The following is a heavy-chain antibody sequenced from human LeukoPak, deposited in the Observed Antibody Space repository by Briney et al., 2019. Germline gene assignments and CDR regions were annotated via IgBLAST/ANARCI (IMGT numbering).Heavy chain of an antibody. V-gene: IGHV4-31*03. Sequence: SETLSLTCTVSGGSISSGGYYWSWIRQHPGKGLEWIGYIYYSGSTYYNPSLKSRVTISVDTSKNQFSLKLSSVTAADTAVYYCARVRQRYCSSTSCYPTPYYYYYMDVWGEGTTVTVSS. CDR1: GGSISSGGYY. CDR2: IYYSGST. J-gene: IGHJ6*03. D-gene: IGHD2-2*01. CDR3: ARVRQRYCSSTSCYPTPYYYYYMDV.